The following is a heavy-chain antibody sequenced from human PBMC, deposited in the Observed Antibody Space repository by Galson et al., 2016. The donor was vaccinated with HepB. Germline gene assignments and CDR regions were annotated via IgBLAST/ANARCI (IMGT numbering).Heavy chain of an antibody. D-gene: IGHD7-27*01. CDR1: GGSFTNNNW. Sequence: ETLSLTCAVSGGSFTNNNWWSWVRQPPGKGLEWNGERYHSGYTNYNPSLKSRVTMSVDKSKNQFSLRLFAVTAADTAVYHCVRVWGKYFDYWGQGSLVTVSA. CDR3: VRVWGKYFDY. V-gene: IGHV4-4*02. CDR2: RYHSGYT. J-gene: IGHJ4*02.